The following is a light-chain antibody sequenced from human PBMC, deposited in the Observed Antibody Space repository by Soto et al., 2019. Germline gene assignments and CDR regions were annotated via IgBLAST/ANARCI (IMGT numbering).Light chain of an antibody. CDR1: QSISSW. V-gene: IGKV1-5*03. CDR2: KAS. Sequence: DIQMTQSPFTLSACVRVRVTITCRASQSISSWLAWYHQKPRKAPKLLIYKASSLESGVPSRFSGSVSGTEFTLTISSLQPDDFATYYCQQYNSYSTFGQGTKVDIK. J-gene: IGKJ1*01. CDR3: QQYNSYST.